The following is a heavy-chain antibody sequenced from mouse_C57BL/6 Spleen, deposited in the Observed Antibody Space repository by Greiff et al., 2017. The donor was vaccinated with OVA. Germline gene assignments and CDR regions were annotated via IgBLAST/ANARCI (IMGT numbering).Heavy chain of an antibody. V-gene: IGHV1-82*01. D-gene: IGHD2-2*01. CDR2: IYPGDGDT. Sequence: VKVVESGPELVKPGASVKISCKASGYAFSSSWMNWVKQRPGKGLEWIGRIYPGDGDTNYNGKFKGKATLTADKSSSTAYMQLSSLTSEDSAVYFCARPYDGYYWYFDVWGTGTTVTVSS. CDR1: GYAFSSSW. J-gene: IGHJ1*03. CDR3: ARPYDGYYWYFDV.